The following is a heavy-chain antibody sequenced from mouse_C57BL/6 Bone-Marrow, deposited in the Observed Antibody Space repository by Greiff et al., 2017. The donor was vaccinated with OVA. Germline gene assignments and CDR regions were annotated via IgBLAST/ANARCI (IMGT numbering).Heavy chain of an antibody. J-gene: IGHJ1*03. D-gene: IGHD1-1*01. V-gene: IGHV5-4*03. CDR2: ISDGGSYT. Sequence: DVKLQESGGGLVKPGGSLKLSCAASGFTFSSYAMSWVRQTPEKRLEWVATISDGGSYTYYPDNVKGRFTISRDNAKYNLYLQMSHLKSEDTAMYYCARASITTVVSNWYFDVWGTGTTVTVSS. CDR3: ARASITTVVSNWYFDV. CDR1: GFTFSSYA.